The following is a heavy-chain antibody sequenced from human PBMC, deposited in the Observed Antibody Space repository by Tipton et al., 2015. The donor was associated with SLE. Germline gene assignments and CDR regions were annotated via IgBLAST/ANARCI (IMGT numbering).Heavy chain of an antibody. CDR3: VKGTYDFWTAYVPFFDS. Sequence: GSLRLSCAASGFIFSNYAMNWVRQAPGKGLEWVSVIDSGGSNTYYADSVKGRFTISRDNSKKTLSLQINSLRAEDTAVYYCVKGTYDFWTAYVPFFDSWGQGTLVTVSS. D-gene: IGHD3-3*01. CDR1: GFIFSNYA. V-gene: IGHV3-23*03. CDR2: IDSGGSNT. J-gene: IGHJ4*02.